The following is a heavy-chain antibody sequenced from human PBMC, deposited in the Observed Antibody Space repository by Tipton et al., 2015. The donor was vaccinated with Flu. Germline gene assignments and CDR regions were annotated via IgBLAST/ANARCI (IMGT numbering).Heavy chain of an antibody. Sequence: TLSLTCTVSGGSISSSSYYWGWIRQPPGKGLEWIGSIYYSGSTYYNPSLKSRVTISVDTSKNQFSLKLRSVTAADTAVYYCASFALRDFYFDYWGQGTLVTVSS. J-gene: IGHJ4*02. D-gene: IGHD3-16*01. CDR1: GGSISSSSYY. CDR2: IYYSGST. V-gene: IGHV4-39*07. CDR3: ASFALRDFYFDY.